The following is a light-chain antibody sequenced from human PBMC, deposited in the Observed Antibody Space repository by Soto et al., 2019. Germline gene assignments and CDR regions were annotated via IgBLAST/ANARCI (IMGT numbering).Light chain of an antibody. V-gene: IGKV3-15*01. CDR1: QSINAH. Sequence: EVVMTQSPATLSVSPGERVTLSCRASQSINAHLAWYQQKPGQAPRLLIHAASTRATGIPARFSGSGFGTEFILTISSLQSEDFAIYYCQQYNTWLWTFGQGTKVEI. J-gene: IGKJ1*01. CDR3: QQYNTWLWT. CDR2: AAS.